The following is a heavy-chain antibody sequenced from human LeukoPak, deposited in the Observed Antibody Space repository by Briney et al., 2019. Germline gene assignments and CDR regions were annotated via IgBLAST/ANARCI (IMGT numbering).Heavy chain of an antibody. CDR1: GGSFRDYY. CDR3: ARAGQGYCTSASCYLSLDY. D-gene: IGHD2-2*01. V-gene: IGHV4-34*10. CDR2: VNHSGSA. Sequence: SETLSLTCAVYGGSFRDYYWSWIRQPPGKGLEWIGEVNHSGSANYNPSLKSRITISVDTSKNQFSLKLNSVTAADTAVYYCARAGQGYCTSASCYLSLDYWGQGTLVTVSS. J-gene: IGHJ4*02.